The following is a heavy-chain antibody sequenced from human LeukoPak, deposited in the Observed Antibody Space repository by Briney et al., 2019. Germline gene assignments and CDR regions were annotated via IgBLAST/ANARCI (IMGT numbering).Heavy chain of an antibody. CDR3: ARVGYSYVFFDY. V-gene: IGHV3-53*01. D-gene: IGHD5-18*01. CDR2: IYSGGST. CDR1: GITVGSDY. Sequence: GGSLRLPRAASGITVGSDYISWLRQAPGNGMDWVSVIYSGGSTYYADSVKGRFTISRDNSKNTLYLQMNSLRAEDTAVYYCARVGYSYVFFDYWGQGTLVTVSS. J-gene: IGHJ4*02.